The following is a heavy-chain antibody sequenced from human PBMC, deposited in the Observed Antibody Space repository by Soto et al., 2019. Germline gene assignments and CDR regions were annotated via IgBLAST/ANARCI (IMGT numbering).Heavy chain of an antibody. CDR1: GGTFSSYT. D-gene: IGHD2-15*01. Sequence: SVKVSCKASGGTFSSYTISWVRQAPGQGLEWMGRIIPILGIANYAQKLQGRVTITADKSTSTAYMELSSLRSEDTAVYYCARDRRTVVAATAYNWFDPWGQGTLVTVSS. V-gene: IGHV1-69*04. CDR2: IIPILGIA. J-gene: IGHJ5*02. CDR3: ARDRRTVVAATAYNWFDP.